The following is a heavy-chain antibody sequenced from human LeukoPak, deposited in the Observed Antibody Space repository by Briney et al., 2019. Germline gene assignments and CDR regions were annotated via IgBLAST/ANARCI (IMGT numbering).Heavy chain of an antibody. V-gene: IGHV3-73*01. Sequence: PGGSLRLSCAASGFTFSGSAMHWVRQASGKGLEWVGRIRSKANSYATAYVASVKGRFTISRDDSKNTAYLQMNSLKTEDTAVYYCSSIVGAEDYFDYWGQGTLVTVSS. D-gene: IGHD1-26*01. CDR2: IRSKANSYAT. CDR1: GFTFSGSA. J-gene: IGHJ4*02. CDR3: SSIVGAEDYFDY.